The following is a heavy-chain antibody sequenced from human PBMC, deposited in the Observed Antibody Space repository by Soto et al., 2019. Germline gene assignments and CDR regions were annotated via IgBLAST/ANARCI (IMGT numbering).Heavy chain of an antibody. Sequence: PGGSLRLSCAASGFTFDEYAIHWVLQIPGKGLEWVSGISWNGDATGYADSVKGRFTISRDNAKNSLYLQMDSLKSEDTAMYYCANLPLYGSGFDCWGQGTLVTVSS. CDR3: ANLPLYGSGFDC. D-gene: IGHD3-10*01. J-gene: IGHJ4*02. V-gene: IGHV3-9*01. CDR1: GFTFDEYA. CDR2: ISWNGDAT.